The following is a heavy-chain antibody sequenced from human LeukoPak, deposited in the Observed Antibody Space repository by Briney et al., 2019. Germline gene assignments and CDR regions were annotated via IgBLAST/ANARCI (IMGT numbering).Heavy chain of an antibody. Sequence: GRSLRLSCAASVFTFEDYAMHWVRQAPGKGLEGVSGMSWNSCSIGYADSVKGRFTISRDNAKNSLYLQMNSLRAEDTALYYCAKDIGHSSYKVRGRVYYYYYGMDVWGQGTTVTVSS. CDR1: VFTFEDYA. CDR3: AKDIGHSSYKVRGRVYYYYYGMDV. D-gene: IGHD6-13*01. V-gene: IGHV3-9*01. J-gene: IGHJ6*02. CDR2: MSWNSCSI.